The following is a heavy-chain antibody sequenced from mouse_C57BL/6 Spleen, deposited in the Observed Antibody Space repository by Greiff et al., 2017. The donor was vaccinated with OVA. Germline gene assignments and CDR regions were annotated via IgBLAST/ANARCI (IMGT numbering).Heavy chain of an antibody. Sequence: EVQVVESGGGLVKPGGSLKLSCAASGFTFSSYTMSWVRQTPEKRLEWVATISGGGGNTYYPDSVKGLFTISRDNAKNTLYLQMSSLRSEDTALYYCARHGDYDVWFAYWGQGTLVTVSA. CDR1: GFTFSSYT. V-gene: IGHV5-9*01. CDR3: ARHGDYDVWFAY. D-gene: IGHD2-4*01. J-gene: IGHJ3*01. CDR2: ISGGGGNT.